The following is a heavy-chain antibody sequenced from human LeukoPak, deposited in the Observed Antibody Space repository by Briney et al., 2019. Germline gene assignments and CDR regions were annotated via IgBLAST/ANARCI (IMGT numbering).Heavy chain of an antibody. V-gene: IGHV3-64*01. CDR2: IMPNGETR. D-gene: IGHD2-15*01. CDR3: ARDRDGGFAFDI. CDR1: GFSFSNYV. J-gene: IGHJ3*02. Sequence: GGSLRLSCAASGFSFSNYVMHWVRQAPGKGLEYVSAIMPNGETRGYANSMKGRFTISRDNPKHTLYLQMGSLRAEDMAIYYCARDRDGGFAFDIWGQGTLVTVSS.